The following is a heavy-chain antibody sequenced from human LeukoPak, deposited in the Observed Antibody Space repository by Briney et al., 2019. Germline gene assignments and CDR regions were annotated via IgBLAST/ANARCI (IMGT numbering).Heavy chain of an antibody. Sequence: PEASVKVSCKASGYTFTSYGISWVRQAPGQGLEWMGWISAYNGNTNYAQKLQGRVTMTTDTSTSTAYTELRSLRSDDTAVYYCARHVDTAPYYYYYYMDVWGKGTTVTVSS. V-gene: IGHV1-18*01. D-gene: IGHD5-18*01. CDR3: ARHVDTAPYYYYYYMDV. CDR1: GYTFTSYG. CDR2: ISAYNGNT. J-gene: IGHJ6*03.